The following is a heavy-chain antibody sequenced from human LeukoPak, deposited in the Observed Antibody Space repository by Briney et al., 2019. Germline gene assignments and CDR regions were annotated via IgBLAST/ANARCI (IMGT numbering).Heavy chain of an antibody. J-gene: IGHJ4*02. Sequence: PSETLSLTCAVSGYSISSGYYWGWIRQPPGKGLEWIGSIYHSGSTYYNPSLKSRVTISVDTSKNQFSLKPSSVTAAHTAVYYCASAYYDILTGYLDYWGQGTLVTVSS. V-gene: IGHV4-38-2*01. CDR3: ASAYYDILTGYLDY. D-gene: IGHD3-9*01. CDR2: IYHSGST. CDR1: GYSISSGYY.